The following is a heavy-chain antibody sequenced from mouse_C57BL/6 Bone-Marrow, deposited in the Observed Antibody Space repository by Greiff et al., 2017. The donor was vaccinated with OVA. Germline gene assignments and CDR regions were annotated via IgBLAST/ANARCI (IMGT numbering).Heavy chain of an antibody. D-gene: IGHD1-1*01. V-gene: IGHV1-81*01. CDR2: IYPRSGNT. CDR1: GYTFTSYG. J-gene: IGHJ1*03. Sequence: QVQLQQSGAELARPGASVKLSCKASGYTFTSYGISWVKQRTGQGLEWIGEIYPRSGNTYYNEKFKGKATLTADKSSSTAYMELRSLTSEDSAVYFCARPLSYGSSYPWYFDVWGTGTTVTVSS. CDR3: ARPLSYGSSYPWYFDV.